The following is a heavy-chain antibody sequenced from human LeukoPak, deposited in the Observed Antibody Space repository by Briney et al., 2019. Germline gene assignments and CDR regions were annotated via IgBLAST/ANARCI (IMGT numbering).Heavy chain of an antibody. CDR3: ARVAFLRELFLLFDY. Sequence: PGGSLRLSCAASGFTFSDYYMSWIRQAPGKGLEWVSCISSSGSTIYYADSVKGRFTISRDNAKNSLYLQMNSLRAEDTAVYYCARVAFLRELFLLFDYWGQGTLVTVSS. CDR1: GFTFSDYY. D-gene: IGHD3-16*01. V-gene: IGHV3-11*01. CDR2: ISSSGSTI. J-gene: IGHJ4*02.